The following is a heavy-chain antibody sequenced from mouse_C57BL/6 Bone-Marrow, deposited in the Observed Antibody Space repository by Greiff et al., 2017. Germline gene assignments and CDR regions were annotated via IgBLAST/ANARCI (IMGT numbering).Heavy chain of an antibody. CDR1: GFNIKDYY. J-gene: IGHJ3*01. Sequence: EVQLQQSGAELVRPGASVKLSCTASGFNIKDYYMHWVKQRPEQGLEWIGRIDPEDGDTEYAPKFQGKATMTADTSSTTAYLQLSSLTSEDTAVYYCTSPTSYGLFAYWGQGTLVTVSA. D-gene: IGHD2-10*01. V-gene: IGHV14-1*01. CDR3: TSPTSYGLFAY. CDR2: IDPEDGDT.